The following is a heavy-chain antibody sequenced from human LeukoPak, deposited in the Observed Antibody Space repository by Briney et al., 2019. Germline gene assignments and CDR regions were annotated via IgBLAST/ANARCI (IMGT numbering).Heavy chain of an antibody. CDR1: GGSISSYY. CDR2: IYYSGST. J-gene: IGHJ4*02. D-gene: IGHD3-22*01. V-gene: IGHV4-59*01. CDR3: ARDTSYYDSSGPSIDY. Sequence: TASETLSLTCTVSGGSISSYYWSWIRQPPGKGLEWIGYIYYSGSTNYNPSLKSRVTISVDTSKNQFSLKLSSVTAADTAVYYCARDTSYYDSSGPSIDYWGQGTLVTVSS.